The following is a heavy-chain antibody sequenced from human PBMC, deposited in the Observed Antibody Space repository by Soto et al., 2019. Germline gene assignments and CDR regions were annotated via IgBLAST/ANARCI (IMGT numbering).Heavy chain of an antibody. V-gene: IGHV4-39*01. CDR1: GGPISSSSYY. D-gene: IGHD2-2*03. Sequence: PSETLSLTCTVSGGPISSSSYYWGWFRQPPGKGLEWIGSIYHTGSTYKSPSLKSRVTISVDTSKNQFSLKLTSATAADTAVYYCSMDFDYWGQGALVTVS. J-gene: IGHJ4*02. CDR2: IYHTGST. CDR3: SMDFDY.